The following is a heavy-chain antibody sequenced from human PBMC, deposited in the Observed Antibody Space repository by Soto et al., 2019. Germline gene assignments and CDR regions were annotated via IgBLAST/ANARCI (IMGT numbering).Heavy chain of an antibody. CDR2: TYYRSRWYS. D-gene: IGHD1-26*01. V-gene: IGHV6-1*01. Sequence: SQTLSLTCAISGDSVSSNSAAWNWIRQSPSRGLEWLGRTYYRSRWYSDYAGSLKSRITINPDTSSNQFSLQLHSVTPEDTAVYYCARDRTSGNYNYKWFDPWGQGTLVTVSS. CDR3: ARDRTSGNYNYKWFDP. CDR1: GDSVSSNSAA. J-gene: IGHJ5*02.